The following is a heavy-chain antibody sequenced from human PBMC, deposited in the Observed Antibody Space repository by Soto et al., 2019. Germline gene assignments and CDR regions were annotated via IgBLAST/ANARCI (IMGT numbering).Heavy chain of an antibody. Sequence: GGSLRLSCAASGFTFSSYGMHWVRQAPGKGLEWVAVISYDGSNKYYADSVKGRFTISRDNSKNTLYLQMNSLRAEDTAVYYCAKDQNTFVPANYMDVWGKGTTVTVSS. CDR2: ISYDGSNK. V-gene: IGHV3-30*18. D-gene: IGHD6-6*01. J-gene: IGHJ6*03. CDR3: AKDQNTFVPANYMDV. CDR1: GFTFSSYG.